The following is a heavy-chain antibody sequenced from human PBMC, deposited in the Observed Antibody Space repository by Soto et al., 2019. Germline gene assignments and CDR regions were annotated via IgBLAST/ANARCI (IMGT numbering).Heavy chain of an antibody. J-gene: IGHJ5*02. CDR3: ASYASGPYPFFDQ. CDR1: GASISTNY. CDR2: LWDSGHS. V-gene: IGHV4-59*01. Sequence: QMQLQESGPGLVKPSETLSLACAVSGASISTNYWNWIRQPPGRGLEWIGYLWDSGHSNYNPSLNSPATISLDTSQNQFPLKLTSVTAADTAVYYCASYASGPYPFFDQLVLGTLVTFAS. D-gene: IGHD3-10*01.